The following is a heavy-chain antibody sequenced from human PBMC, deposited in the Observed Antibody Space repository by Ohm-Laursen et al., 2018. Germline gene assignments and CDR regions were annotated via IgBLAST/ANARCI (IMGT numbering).Heavy chain of an antibody. J-gene: IGHJ4*02. V-gene: IGHV3-7*01. D-gene: IGHD3-3*01. CDR3: AGSFWSGYNY. Sequence: SLRLSCTASGFTFSDFYMSWIRQAPGKGLEWVANIKQDGSEKYYVDSVKGRFTISRDNAKNSLYLQMNSLRAEDTAVYYCAGSFWSGYNYWGQGTLDTVSS. CDR1: GFTFSDFY. CDR2: IKQDGSEK.